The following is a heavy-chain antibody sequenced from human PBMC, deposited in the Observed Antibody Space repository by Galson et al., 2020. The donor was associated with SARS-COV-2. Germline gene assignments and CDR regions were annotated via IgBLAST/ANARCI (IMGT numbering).Heavy chain of an antibody. CDR2: IYYSGST. CDR1: GGSISSGDYY. Sequence: ETSETLSLTCTVSGGSISSGDYYWSWIRQPPGKGLEWIGYIYYSGSTYYNPSLKSRVTISVDTSKNQFSLKLSSVTAADTAVYYCARALRITIFGVVTNFDYWGQGTLVTVSS. D-gene: IGHD3-3*01. V-gene: IGHV4-30-4*01. CDR3: ARALRITIFGVVTNFDY. J-gene: IGHJ4*02.